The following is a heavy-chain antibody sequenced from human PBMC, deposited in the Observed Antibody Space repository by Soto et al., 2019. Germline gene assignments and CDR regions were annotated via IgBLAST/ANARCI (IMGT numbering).Heavy chain of an antibody. D-gene: IGHD4-17*01. CDR1: GFTFSTYR. Sequence: VQLAESGGDLVQPGGSLRLSCEASGFTFSTYRMHWVRQPPGKGLLWVSRIKSDGSRTTYADSVKGRFTISRDNAKNTLYLQLNSLRAKDTAVYFCAREPRASNGDFINNYYYDMDVWGRGTTVTVSS. CDR3: AREPRASNGDFINNYYYDMDV. V-gene: IGHV3-74*01. J-gene: IGHJ6*03. CDR2: IKSDGSRT.